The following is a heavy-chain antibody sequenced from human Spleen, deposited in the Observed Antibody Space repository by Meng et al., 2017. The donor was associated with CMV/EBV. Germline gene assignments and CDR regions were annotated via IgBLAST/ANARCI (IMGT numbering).Heavy chain of an antibody. V-gene: IGHV3-30*04. CDR1: GFPCSNYA. J-gene: IGHJ4*02. CDR2: ISHDASHK. CDR3: ASGKYFYDSSEYFDY. D-gene: IGHD3-22*01. Sequence: SGFPCSNYAMHWVRQAPGKGLEWVALISHDASHKSYADSVKGRCTISRDNSKNTLYLQLNSLRAEDTAFYYCASGKYFYDSSEYFDYWGQGTLVTVSS.